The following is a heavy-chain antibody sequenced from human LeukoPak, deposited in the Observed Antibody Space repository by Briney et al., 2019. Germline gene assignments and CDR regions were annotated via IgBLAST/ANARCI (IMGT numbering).Heavy chain of an antibody. CDR2: INTDGSST. J-gene: IGHJ5*02. V-gene: IGHV3-74*01. D-gene: IGHD3-3*01. CDR3: ARDSGITIFGVVINWFDP. CDR1: GFTFSSYW. Sequence: PGGSLRLSCAASGFTFSSYWMHWVRQAPGKGLVWVSRINTDGSSTSYADSVKGRFTISRDNAQNTLYLQVNSLRAGDTAVYYCARDSGITIFGVVINWFDPWGQGTLVTVSS.